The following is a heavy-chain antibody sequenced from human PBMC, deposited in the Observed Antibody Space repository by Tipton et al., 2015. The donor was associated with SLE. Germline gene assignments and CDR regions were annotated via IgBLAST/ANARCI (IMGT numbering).Heavy chain of an antibody. D-gene: IGHD6-19*01. CDR2: ISSSSSYT. CDR3: ARAGSGSGWFTYFDY. J-gene: IGHJ4*02. V-gene: IGHV3-11*05. CDR1: GFTFSDYY. Sequence: GSLRLSCAASGFTFSDYYMSWIRQAPGKGLEWVSYISSSSSYTNYADSAKGRFTISRDNAKNSLYLQMNSLRAEDTAVYYCARAGSGSGWFTYFDYWGQGTLVTVSS.